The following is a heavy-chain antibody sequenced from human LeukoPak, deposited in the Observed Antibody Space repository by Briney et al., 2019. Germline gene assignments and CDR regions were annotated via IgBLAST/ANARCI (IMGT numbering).Heavy chain of an antibody. CDR2: INHSGST. CDR3: ARAGDSSGWFWQY. Sequence: SETLSLTCAVYGGSFSGYYWSWIRQPPGKGLEWIGEINHSGSTNYNPSLKGRLTVSLDTSKNQFSLKLSSVTAADTAVYYCARAGDSSGWFWQYWGQGTLVTVSS. V-gene: IGHV4-34*01. J-gene: IGHJ4*02. CDR1: GGSFSGYY. D-gene: IGHD6-13*01.